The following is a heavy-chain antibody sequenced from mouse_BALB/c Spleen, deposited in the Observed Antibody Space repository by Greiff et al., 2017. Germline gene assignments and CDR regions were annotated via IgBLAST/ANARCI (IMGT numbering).Heavy chain of an antibody. V-gene: IGHV5-9-3*01. D-gene: IGHD6-1*01. J-gene: IGHJ4*01. CDR2: ISSGGSYT. CDR1: GFTFSSYA. Sequence: EVQVVESGGGLVKPGGSLKLSCAASGFTFSSYAMSWVRQTPEKRLEWVATISSGGSYTYYPDSVKGRFTISRDNAKNTLYLQMSSLRSEDTAMYYCARRQDAMDYWGQGTSVTVSS. CDR3: ARRQDAMDY.